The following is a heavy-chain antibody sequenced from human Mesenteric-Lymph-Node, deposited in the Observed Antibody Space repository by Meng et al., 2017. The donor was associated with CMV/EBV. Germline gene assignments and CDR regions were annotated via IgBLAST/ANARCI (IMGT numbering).Heavy chain of an antibody. CDR2: INHSGST. CDR3: ARHQRWLKSEGGFNY. D-gene: IGHD4-23*01. Sequence: QVQLQPGGAGLLKPSETLSLPCAVYGGSFSGYYWSWIRQPPGKGLEWIGEINHSGSTNYNPSLKSRVTISVDTSKNQFSLKLSSVTAADTAVYYCARHQRWLKSEGGFNYWGQGTLVTVSS. CDR1: GGSFSGYY. J-gene: IGHJ4*02. V-gene: IGHV4-34*01.